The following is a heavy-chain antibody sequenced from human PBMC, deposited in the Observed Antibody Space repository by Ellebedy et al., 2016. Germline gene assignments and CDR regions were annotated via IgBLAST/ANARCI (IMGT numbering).Heavy chain of an antibody. D-gene: IGHD3-16*01. Sequence: GESLKISXAASGFTFRSYAMHWVRQAPGKGLEWVALISDDGSEKYYTDSVKGRFTISRDNSKIRVFLQLNSLRVEDTAVYFCARVRSSGFYSNYDLDVWGHGTTVTVSS. CDR1: GFTFRSYA. J-gene: IGHJ6*02. CDR2: ISDDGSEK. CDR3: ARVRSSGFYSNYDLDV. V-gene: IGHV3-30*04.